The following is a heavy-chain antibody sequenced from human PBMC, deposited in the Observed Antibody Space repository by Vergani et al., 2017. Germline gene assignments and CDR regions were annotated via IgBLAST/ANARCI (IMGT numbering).Heavy chain of an antibody. Sequence: QVQLQESGPGLVKPSETLSLTCSVSGGSVSSGSYYWSWIRQPPGKGLEWIGDISYSGSTNYNPSLKSRVTISVDTAKNQFSLKLSSVTAADMAVYYCAREVHYYDSSGFGFDYWGQGTLVTVSS. CDR1: GGSVSSGSYY. CDR3: AREVHYYDSSGFGFDY. D-gene: IGHD3-22*01. J-gene: IGHJ4*02. V-gene: IGHV4-61*01. CDR2: ISYSGST.